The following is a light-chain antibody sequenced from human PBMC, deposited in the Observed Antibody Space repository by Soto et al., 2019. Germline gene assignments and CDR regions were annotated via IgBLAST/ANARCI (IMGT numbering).Light chain of an antibody. CDR3: QQYGSSP. Sequence: EIVLTQSPGTLSLSPGERATLSCRASQSVSSSYLAWYQQKPGQAPRLLIYGASRRATGIPDRFSGSGSGTDFTLTISRLEPEDFAVYYCQQYGSSPFGQGTRLEI. CDR1: QSVSSSY. V-gene: IGKV3-20*01. CDR2: GAS. J-gene: IGKJ5*01.